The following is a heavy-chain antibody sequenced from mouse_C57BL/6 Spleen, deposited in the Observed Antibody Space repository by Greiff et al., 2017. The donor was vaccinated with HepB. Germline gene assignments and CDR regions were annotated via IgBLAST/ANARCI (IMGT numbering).Heavy chain of an antibody. J-gene: IGHJ2*01. CDR2: ISSGSSTI. CDR1: GFTFSDYG. V-gene: IGHV5-17*01. Sequence: VQLKESGGGLVKPGGSLKLSCAASGFTFSDYGMHWVRQAPEKGLEWVAYISSGSSTIYYADTVKGRFTISRDNAKNTLFLQMTSLRSEDTAMYYCARGYYGSSPRGYFDYWGQGTTLTVSS. CDR3: ARGYYGSSPRGYFDY. D-gene: IGHD1-1*01.